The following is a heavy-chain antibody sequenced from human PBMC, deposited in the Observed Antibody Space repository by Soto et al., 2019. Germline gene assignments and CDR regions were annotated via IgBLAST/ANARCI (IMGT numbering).Heavy chain of an antibody. V-gene: IGHV3-15*01. Sequence: GGSLRLSCAASGFTFSNAWMSWVRQAPGKGLEWVGRIKSKTDGGTTDYAAPVKGRFTISRDDSKNTLYLQMNSLKTEDTAVYYCTTGELPWETTGWDWGQGTLVTVSS. CDR2: IKSKTDGGTT. J-gene: IGHJ4*02. D-gene: IGHD4-17*01. CDR3: TTGELPWETTGWD. CDR1: GFTFSNAW.